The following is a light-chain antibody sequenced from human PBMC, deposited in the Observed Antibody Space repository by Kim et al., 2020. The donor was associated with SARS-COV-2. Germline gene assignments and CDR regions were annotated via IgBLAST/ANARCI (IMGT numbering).Light chain of an antibody. J-gene: IGLJ3*02. Sequence: SRTIACTGPSSDVGGYHYVSWYQQHPAKAPKLMIYEVSKRPSGVPDRFSGSKSGNTASLTISGLQAEDEADYYCCSYAGSYTWVFGGGTQLTVL. CDR3: CSYAGSYTWV. V-gene: IGLV2-11*01. CDR2: EVS. CDR1: SSDVGGYHY.